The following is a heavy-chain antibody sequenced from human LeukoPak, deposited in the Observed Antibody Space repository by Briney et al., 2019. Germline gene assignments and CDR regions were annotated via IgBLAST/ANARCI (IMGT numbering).Heavy chain of an antibody. V-gene: IGHV3-23*01. CDR3: AKDTGSGRRGQFDY. D-gene: IGHD3-10*01. Sequence: TGGSLRLSCAASGFTFSSYVMYWVRQAPGKGLEWVSAISGSGGGAYYADYADSVKGRFTISRDSSKNTLYLQMNSLRAEDTAVYYCAKDTGSGRRGQFDYWGQGTLVTVSS. CDR1: GFTFSSYV. J-gene: IGHJ4*02. CDR2: ISGSGGGA.